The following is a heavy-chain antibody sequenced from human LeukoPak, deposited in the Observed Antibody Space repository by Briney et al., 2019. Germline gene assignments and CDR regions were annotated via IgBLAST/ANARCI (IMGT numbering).Heavy chain of an antibody. CDR2: ISSSSSYI. Sequence: PGGSLRLSCAASGFTFSSYEMNWVRQAPGKGLEWVSSISSSSSYIYYADSVKGRFTISRDNAKNSLYLQMNSLRAEDTAVYYCARAGIAENYDAFDIWGQGTMVTVSS. CDR3: ARAGIAENYDAFDI. J-gene: IGHJ3*02. CDR1: GFTFSSYE. D-gene: IGHD6-13*01. V-gene: IGHV3-21*01.